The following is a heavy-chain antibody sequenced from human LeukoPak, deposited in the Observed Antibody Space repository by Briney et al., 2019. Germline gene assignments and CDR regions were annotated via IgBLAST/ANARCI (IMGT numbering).Heavy chain of an antibody. D-gene: IGHD4-23*01. Sequence: ASVTVSCKASGYTFTSYYMHWVRQAPGQGLEWMGIINTSGGSTSYAQKFQGRVTMTRDTSTSTVYMELSSLRSEDTAVYYCARVFSGNSDDYYYGMDVWGQGTTVTVSS. J-gene: IGHJ6*02. V-gene: IGHV1-46*01. CDR1: GYTFTSYY. CDR2: INTSGGST. CDR3: ARVFSGNSDDYYYGMDV.